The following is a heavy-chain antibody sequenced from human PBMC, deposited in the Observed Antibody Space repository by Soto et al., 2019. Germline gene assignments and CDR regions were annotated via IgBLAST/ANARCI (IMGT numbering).Heavy chain of an antibody. D-gene: IGHD3-3*01. V-gene: IGHV1-3*01. J-gene: IGHJ6*02. CDR2: INAGNGNT. CDR3: ARGFRGYDFWSGPRPYYYYYGMDF. Sequence: ASVKVSCKASGYTFTSYAMHWVRQAPGQRLEWMGWINAGNGNTKYSQKLQGRVTITRDTSASTAYMELSSLRSEDTAVYYCARGFRGYDFWSGPRPYYYYYGMDFWGQGTTVTVSS. CDR1: GYTFTSYA.